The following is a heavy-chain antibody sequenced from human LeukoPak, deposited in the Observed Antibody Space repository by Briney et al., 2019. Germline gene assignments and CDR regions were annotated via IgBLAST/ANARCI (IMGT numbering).Heavy chain of an antibody. J-gene: IGHJ4*02. Sequence: SETLSLTCTVSGGSISNDYWSWIRQTPEKGLEWIGYVYHSGRTYYNPSLKGRLTMSVDTSMNQFSLRLNSVTAADTAVYYCARANYYYESIGYLYYFDSWGQGTLVTVSS. CDR1: GGSISNDY. CDR3: ARANYYYESIGYLYYFDS. V-gene: IGHV4-59*01. D-gene: IGHD3-22*01. CDR2: VYHSGRT.